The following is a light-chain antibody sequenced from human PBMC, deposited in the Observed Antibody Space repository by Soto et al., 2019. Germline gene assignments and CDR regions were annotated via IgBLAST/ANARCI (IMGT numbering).Light chain of an antibody. Sequence: DIQMTQSPSSLSASLGDRVTITCRASQNINSYLNWYQQKPGKAPKVLIYGASSLQSGVPSRFSGSGSGTDFTLTISSLQPEDFATYYLQQCHSAYTFGQGTKLEIK. J-gene: IGKJ2*01. CDR2: GAS. CDR1: QNINSY. CDR3: QQCHSAYT. V-gene: IGKV1-39*01.